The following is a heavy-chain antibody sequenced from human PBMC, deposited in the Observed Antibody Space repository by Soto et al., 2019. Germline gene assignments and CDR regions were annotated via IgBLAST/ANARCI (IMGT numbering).Heavy chain of an antibody. CDR1: GGSISSYY. Sequence: QVQLQESGPGLVKPSETLSLTCTVSGGSISSYYWSWIRQPPGKGLEWIGYIYYSGSTNYNPSLXSRXXXPVDTSQNQVXXKXSXVTAADTAVYYCARVQQFSGWELLPHPPYSYYGMDVWGQGTTVTVSS. CDR3: ARVQQFSGWELLPHPPYSYYGMDV. CDR2: IYYSGST. J-gene: IGHJ6*02. D-gene: IGHD1-26*01. V-gene: IGHV4-59*01.